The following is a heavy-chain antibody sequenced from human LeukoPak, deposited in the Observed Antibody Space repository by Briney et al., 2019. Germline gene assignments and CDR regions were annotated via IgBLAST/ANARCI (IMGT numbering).Heavy chain of an antibody. Sequence: GGSLRLSCAASGFTFSSYSMNWVRQAPGKGLEWVSSISTSSSYIYYADSVKGRFTISRDNAKNSLYLQMNSLRAEDTAVYYCAKDRCSNGIGCYYYYMDVWGKGTTVTISS. CDR3: AKDRCSNGIGCYYYYMDV. J-gene: IGHJ6*03. D-gene: IGHD2-8*01. CDR2: ISTSSSYI. V-gene: IGHV3-21*01. CDR1: GFTFSSYS.